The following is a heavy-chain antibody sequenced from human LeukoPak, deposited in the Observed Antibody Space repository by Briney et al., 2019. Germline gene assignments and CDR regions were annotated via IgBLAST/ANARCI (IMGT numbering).Heavy chain of an antibody. Sequence: GGSLRLSCAASGFTFDDYAMHWVRQAPGKGLEWVSYISSSGSTIYYADSVKGRFTISRDNAKNSLYLQMNSLRAEDTAVYYCAREDIVVVVAATLRYYYYYMDVWGKGTTVTISS. D-gene: IGHD2-15*01. J-gene: IGHJ6*03. V-gene: IGHV3-48*03. CDR3: AREDIVVVVAATLRYYYYYMDV. CDR2: ISSSGSTI. CDR1: GFTFDDYA.